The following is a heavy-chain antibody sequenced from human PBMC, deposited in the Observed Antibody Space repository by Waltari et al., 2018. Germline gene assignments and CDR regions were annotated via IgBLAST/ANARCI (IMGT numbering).Heavy chain of an antibody. Sequence: EEQLLQSGGGLVQPGGSLRLSCAASGLPFTTYAMSWVRQAPGKGLEWVSAFNGRDGGAYYADSVKGRFTISSDNSRNTLYLQMNSLRAEDTAVYYCAKLRNYGTTWAGAFDCWGQGTLVTVSS. CDR2: FNGRDGGA. J-gene: IGHJ4*02. CDR3: AKLRNYGTTWAGAFDC. CDR1: GLPFTTYA. V-gene: IGHV3-23*01. D-gene: IGHD3-10*01.